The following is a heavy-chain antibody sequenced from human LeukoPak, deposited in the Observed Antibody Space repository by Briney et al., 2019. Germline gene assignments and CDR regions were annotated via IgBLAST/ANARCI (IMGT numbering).Heavy chain of an antibody. J-gene: IGHJ4*02. Sequence: GGSLRLSCAASGFTFSTFDMNWVRQAPGKGLEWVSYISSSGSSIYYADSVKGRFTISRDNSKNTVYLQMTSLRTEDTALYYCESRSIVATPDDYWGQGTLVTVSS. V-gene: IGHV3-48*03. CDR3: ESRSIVATPDDY. D-gene: IGHD5-12*01. CDR1: GFTFSTFD. CDR2: ISSSGSSI.